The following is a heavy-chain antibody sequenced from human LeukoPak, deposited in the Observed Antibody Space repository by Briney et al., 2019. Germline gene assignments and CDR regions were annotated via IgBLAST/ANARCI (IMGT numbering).Heavy chain of an antibody. J-gene: IGHJ5*02. CDR2: IYHSGST. V-gene: IGHV4-30-2*01. CDR3: ARVEWFGELYGGWFDP. CDR1: GGSISSGGYY. Sequence: SQTLSLTCTVSGGSISSGGYYWSWIRQPPGKGLEWIGYIYHSGSTYYNPSLKSRVTISVDRSKNQFSLKLSSVTAADTAVYYCARVEWFGELYGGWFDPWGQGTLVTVSS. D-gene: IGHD3-10*01.